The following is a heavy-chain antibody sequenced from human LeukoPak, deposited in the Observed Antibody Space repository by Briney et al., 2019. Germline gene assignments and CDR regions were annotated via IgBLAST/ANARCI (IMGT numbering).Heavy chain of an antibody. Sequence: GGSLRLSCAASGFTFSSYAMHWVRQAPGKGLEWVAVISYDGSNKYYADSVKGRFTISRDNSKNTLYLQMNSLRAEDTAVYYCAKDGAYYDRLIDYWGQGTLVTVSS. CDR3: AKDGAYYDRLIDY. D-gene: IGHD3-22*01. J-gene: IGHJ4*02. CDR2: ISYDGSNK. V-gene: IGHV3-30-3*01. CDR1: GFTFSSYA.